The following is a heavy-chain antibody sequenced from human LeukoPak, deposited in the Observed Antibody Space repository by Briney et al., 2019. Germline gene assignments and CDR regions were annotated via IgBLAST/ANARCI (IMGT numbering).Heavy chain of an antibody. CDR1: GGSISEDY. Sequence: PSETLSLTCTVSGGSISEDYWSWIRQPPGMGLEWIGYVSHSDFNKSNGDITNYNPSLESRITTSRDTSKNQFSLKLSSMTAADTAVYYCARGPPPDFDYWGRGTLVTVSS. J-gene: IGHJ4*02. V-gene: IGHV4-59*01. CDR2: VSHSDFNKSNGDIT. CDR3: ARGPPPDFDY.